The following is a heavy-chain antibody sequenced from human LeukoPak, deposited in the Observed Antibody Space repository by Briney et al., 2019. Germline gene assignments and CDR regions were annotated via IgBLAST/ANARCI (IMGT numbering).Heavy chain of an antibody. CDR1: GGSFSGYY. CDR2: INHSGST. V-gene: IGHV4-34*01. J-gene: IGHJ6*03. Sequence: SETLSLTCAVYGGSFSGYYWSWIRQPPGKGLEWIGEINHSGSTNYNPSLKSRVTISVDTSKNQFSLKLSSVTAADTAVYYCARTGPRDFWSGRYYYYYYMDVWGEGTTVTVSS. CDR3: ARTGPRDFWSGRYYYYYYMDV. D-gene: IGHD3-3*01.